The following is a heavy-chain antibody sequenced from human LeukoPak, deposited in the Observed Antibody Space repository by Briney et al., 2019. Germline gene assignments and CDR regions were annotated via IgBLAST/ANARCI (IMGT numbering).Heavy chain of an antibody. CDR3: AKVGIRISLIVVVFTTADDWYFDL. CDR2: ISGSGGST. J-gene: IGHJ2*01. V-gene: IGHV3-23*01. D-gene: IGHD3-22*01. CDR1: GFTFSSYA. Sequence: AGGSLRLSCAASGFTFSSYAMSWVRQAPGKGLEWVSAISGSGGSTYYADSVKGRFTISRDNSKNTLYLQMDSLRAEDTAVYYCAKVGIRISLIVVVFTTADDWYFDLWGRGTLVTVSS.